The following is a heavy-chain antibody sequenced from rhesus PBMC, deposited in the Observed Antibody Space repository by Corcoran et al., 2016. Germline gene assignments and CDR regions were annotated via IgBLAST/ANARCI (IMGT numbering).Heavy chain of an antibody. CDR2: ISGVGIT. D-gene: IGHD6-37*01. Sequence: EVQLVESGGGLAKPGGSLRLSCAASGFTFSNYAMHWVSQAPGRGLGWVSAISGVGITFSADTVTCRFTISRDNSKNTLSLQMNSLRPEDTAVYFCAKKVGQSGGNDGLDSWGQGVVVTVSS. CDR1: GFTFSNYA. J-gene: IGHJ6*01. V-gene: IGHV3-103*01. CDR3: AKKVGQSGGNDGLDS.